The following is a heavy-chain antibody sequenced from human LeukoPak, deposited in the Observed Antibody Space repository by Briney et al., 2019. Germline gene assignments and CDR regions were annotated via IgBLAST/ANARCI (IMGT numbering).Heavy chain of an antibody. CDR3: ARGFYGDYVGVYAFDI. Sequence: SQTLSLTYTVSGGSISSGSYYWSWIRQPAGKGLEWIGRIYTSGSTNYNPSLKSRVTISVYTSKNQFSLKLSSVTAADTAVYYCARGFYGDYVGVYAFDIWGQGTMVTVSS. CDR2: IYTSGST. CDR1: GGSISSGSYY. D-gene: IGHD4-17*01. V-gene: IGHV4-61*02. J-gene: IGHJ3*02.